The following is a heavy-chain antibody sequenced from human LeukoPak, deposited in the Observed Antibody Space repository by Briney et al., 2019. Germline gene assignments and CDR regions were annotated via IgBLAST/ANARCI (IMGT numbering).Heavy chain of an antibody. D-gene: IGHD2-2*01. J-gene: IGHJ4*02. Sequence: GGSLRLSCAASGLTVSSNYMSWIRQAPGRGLEWVSVIYAGGRTYYADSVKGRFTISRHNSNNTLYLQMNSLRPEDTAVYYCARVIYQLVFDYWGQGTLVSVSS. CDR3: ARVIYQLVFDY. CDR1: GLTVSSNY. V-gene: IGHV3-53*04. CDR2: IYAGGRT.